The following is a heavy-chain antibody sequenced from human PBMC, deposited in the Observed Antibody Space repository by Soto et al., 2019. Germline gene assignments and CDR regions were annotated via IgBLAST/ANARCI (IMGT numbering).Heavy chain of an antibody. V-gene: IGHV1-3*01. CDR1: GYTFTSYA. Sequence: QVQLVQSGAEVKKPGASVKVSCKASGYTFTSYAMHWVRQAPGQRLEWMGWINAGNGNTKYSQKGRGIENLTRDTTASTAYMKLSSLRSEDTAVYYGARRHSLYCSSTSCSTRGYYYMDVWGKGTTVTVSS. D-gene: IGHD2-2*02. CDR2: INAGNGNT. J-gene: IGHJ6*03. CDR3: ARRHSLYCSSTSCSTRGYYYMDV.